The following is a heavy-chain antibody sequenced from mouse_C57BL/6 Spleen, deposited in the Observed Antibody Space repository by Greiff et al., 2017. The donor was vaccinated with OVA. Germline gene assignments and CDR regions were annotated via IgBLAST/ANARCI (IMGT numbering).Heavy chain of an antibody. V-gene: IGHV5-6*01. D-gene: IGHD4-1*01. Sequence: EVNVVESGGDLVKPGGSLKLSCAASGFTFSSYGMSWVRQTPDKRLEWVATISSGGSYTYYPDSVKGRFTISRDNAKNTLYLQMSSLKSEDTAMYYCARQSRNWDYFDYWGQGTTLTVSS. CDR2: ISSGGSYT. CDR1: GFTFSSYG. CDR3: ARQSRNWDYFDY. J-gene: IGHJ2*01.